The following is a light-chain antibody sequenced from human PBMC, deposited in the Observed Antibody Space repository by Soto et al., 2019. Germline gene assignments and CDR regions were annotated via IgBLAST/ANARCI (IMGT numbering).Light chain of an antibody. CDR3: VQHNSYPLT. Sequence: DIQMNQSPSSLSASVGDRVTITCQASQDITNYLNWYQQKPGKAPRLLLYDASSLETGVPSRFSGSGSGTEFTLTLSSLQLEDFATYYCVQHNSYPLTVGGGTKVDIK. CDR1: QDITNY. J-gene: IGKJ4*01. V-gene: IGKV1-33*01. CDR2: DAS.